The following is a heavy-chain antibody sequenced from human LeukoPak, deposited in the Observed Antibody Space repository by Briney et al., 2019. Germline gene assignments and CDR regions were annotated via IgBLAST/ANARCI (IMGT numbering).Heavy chain of an antibody. D-gene: IGHD6-13*01. V-gene: IGHV4-61*01. Sequence: PSETLSLTCTVSGGSISSSSYYWGWIRQPPGKGLEWIGYIYYSGSTNYNPSLKSRVTISVDTSKNQFSLKLSSVTAADTAVYYCAREGDSNSVGWFDPWGQGTLVTVSS. CDR2: IYYSGST. CDR3: AREGDSNSVGWFDP. J-gene: IGHJ5*02. CDR1: GGSISSSSYY.